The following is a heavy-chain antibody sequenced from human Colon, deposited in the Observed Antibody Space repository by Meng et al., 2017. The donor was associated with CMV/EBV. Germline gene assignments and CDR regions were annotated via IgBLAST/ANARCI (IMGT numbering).Heavy chain of an antibody. CDR3: TSLLAAAVAFDY. CDR2: IRRKAYGGAT. D-gene: IGHD6-13*01. CDR1: GFTFGDYA. J-gene: IGHJ4*02. V-gene: IGHV3-49*04. Sequence: GESLKISCTASGFTFGDYAMSWVRQAPGKGLEWVGFIRRKAYGGATEYAASVKDRFTISRDDSKIIAYLQMNSLKAEDTAVYYCTSLLAAAVAFDYWGQGTLVTVSS.